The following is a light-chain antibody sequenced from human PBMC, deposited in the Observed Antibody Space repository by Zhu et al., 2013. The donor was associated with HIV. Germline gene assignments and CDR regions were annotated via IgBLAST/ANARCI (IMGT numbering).Light chain of an antibody. J-gene: IGKJ1*01. CDR2: DAS. CDR1: HGISSF. V-gene: IGKV1-9*01. CDR3: QQYESYSRT. Sequence: DIQLTQSPSFLSAAVGDRVTITCRASHGISSFLAWYLQKPGKAPKLLISDASTLQSGVPSRFSGSGSGTEFTLTISSLQPDDFATYYCQQYESYSRTFGQGTKVEIK.